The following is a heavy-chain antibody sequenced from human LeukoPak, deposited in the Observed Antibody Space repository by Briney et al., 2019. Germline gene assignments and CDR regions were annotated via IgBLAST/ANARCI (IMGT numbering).Heavy chain of an antibody. CDR2: ISSSSSTI. CDR1: GFTFSGYD. V-gene: IGHV3-48*04. Sequence: PGGSLRLSCAASGFTFSGYDMNWVRQAPGKGLEWLSYISSSSSTIYYADSVKGRFTISRDNAKNSLYLQMHSLRAEDTAVYYCAGIGTGFDYWGQGTLVTVSS. CDR3: AGIGTGFDY. D-gene: IGHD3/OR15-3a*01. J-gene: IGHJ4*02.